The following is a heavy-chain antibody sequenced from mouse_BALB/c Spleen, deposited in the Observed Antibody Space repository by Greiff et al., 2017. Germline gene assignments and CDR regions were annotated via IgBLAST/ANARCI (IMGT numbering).Heavy chain of an antibody. D-gene: IGHD1-1*01. CDR3: TRTHYYGSSPFAY. V-gene: IGHV6-6*02. CDR1: GFTFSNYW. Sequence: EVQVVESGGGLVQPGGSMKLSCVASGFTFSNYWMNWVRQSPEKGLEWVAEIRLKSNNYATHYAESVKGRFTISRDDSKSSVYLQMNNLRAEDTGIYYCTRTHYYGSSPFAYWGQGTLVTVSA. CDR2: IRLKSNNYAT. J-gene: IGHJ3*01.